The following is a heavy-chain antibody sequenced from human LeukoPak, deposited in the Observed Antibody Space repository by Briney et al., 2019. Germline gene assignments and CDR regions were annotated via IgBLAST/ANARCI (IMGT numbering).Heavy chain of an antibody. J-gene: IGHJ4*02. Sequence: SETLSLTCTVSGGSISSYYWSWIRQPAGKGLEWIGRIYTSGSTNYNPSLKSRVTMSVDTSKNQFSLKLSSVTAADTAVYYCARGRIRIAARALFDYWGQGTLVTVSS. V-gene: IGHV4-4*07. CDR3: ARGRIRIAARALFDY. CDR1: GGSISSYY. D-gene: IGHD6-6*01. CDR2: IYTSGST.